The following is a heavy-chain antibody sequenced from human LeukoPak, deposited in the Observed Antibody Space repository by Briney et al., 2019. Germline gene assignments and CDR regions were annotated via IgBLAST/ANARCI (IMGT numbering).Heavy chain of an antibody. V-gene: IGHV3-7*01. J-gene: IGHJ6*03. D-gene: IGHD4-23*01. CDR1: GFTFSSYW. CDR2: IKQDGSEK. Sequence: GGSLRLSCAASGFTFSSYWMSWVRQAPGKGLEWVANIKQDGSEKYYVDSVKGRFTISRDNAKNSLYLQMSSLRAEDTAVYYCARGQKKTAVVLAHYYYYMDVWGTGTTVTISS. CDR3: ARGQKKTAVVLAHYYYYMDV.